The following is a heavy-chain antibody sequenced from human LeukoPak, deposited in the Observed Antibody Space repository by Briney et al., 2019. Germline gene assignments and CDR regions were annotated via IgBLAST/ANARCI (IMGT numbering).Heavy chain of an antibody. V-gene: IGHV1-3*01. CDR2: INAGNGNT. J-gene: IGHJ4*02. CDR1: GYTFTSYA. D-gene: IGHD1-26*01. Sequence: ASVKVSCKASGYTFTSYAMHWVRQAPGQRLEWMGWINAGNGNTKYSQKFQGRVTITRDISASTAYMELSSLRSEDTAVYYCARGGGGSYCDYWGQGTLVTVSS. CDR3: ARGGGGSYCDY.